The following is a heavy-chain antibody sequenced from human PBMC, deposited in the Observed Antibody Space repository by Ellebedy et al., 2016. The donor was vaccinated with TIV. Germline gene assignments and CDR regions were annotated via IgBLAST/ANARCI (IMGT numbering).Heavy chain of an antibody. CDR2: MNPHGNT. CDR1: GDTFTNFD. D-gene: IGHD5-18*01. V-gene: IGHV1-8*02. CDR3: ARYISGSGFHH. J-gene: IGHJ4*02. Sequence: ASVKVSXKASGDTFTNFDINWVRQAAGPGLEWMGWMNPHGNTGYAQKFLGRVTLSRDTSISTAYMELSSLRSEDTAVYYCARYISGSGFHHWGQGTLVTVSS.